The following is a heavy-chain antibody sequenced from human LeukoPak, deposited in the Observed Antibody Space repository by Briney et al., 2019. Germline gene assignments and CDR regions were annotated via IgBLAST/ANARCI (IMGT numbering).Heavy chain of an antibody. J-gene: IGHJ4*02. CDR1: GFTFSSYG. D-gene: IGHD6-19*01. Sequence: GGSLRLSCAASGFTFSSYGMHWVRQAPGKGLEWVAVISYDGSNKYYADSVKGRFTISRDNSKNTLYLQMNSLRAEDTAVYYCARDPGLGFRSGWYQDYFDYWGQGTVVTVSS. V-gene: IGHV3-30*03. CDR3: ARDPGLGFRSGWYQDYFDY. CDR2: ISYDGSNK.